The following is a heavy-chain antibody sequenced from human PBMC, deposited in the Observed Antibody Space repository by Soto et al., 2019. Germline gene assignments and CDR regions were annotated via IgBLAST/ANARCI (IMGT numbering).Heavy chain of an antibody. J-gene: IGHJ4*01. CDR2: VSYDGITK. D-gene: IGHD3-3*01. CDR3: TKEGLFWSGSFDA. V-gene: IGHV3-30-3*02. CDR1: GFTFRSYP. Sequence: GGSLRLSCAASGFTFRSYPMHWVRQAPGKGLEWVAIVSYDGITKYADSLKGRFTISRDNSNNTLFLQMNSLRTEDTAVYYCTKEGLFWSGSFDAWGQGTLVTVSS.